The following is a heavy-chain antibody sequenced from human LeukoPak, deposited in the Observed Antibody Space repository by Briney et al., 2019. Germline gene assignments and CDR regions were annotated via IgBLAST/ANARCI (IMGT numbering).Heavy chain of an antibody. D-gene: IGHD2-15*01. Sequence: SETLSLTCTVSGGSINGYYWTWIRQPPGEGLDWIGYIYYSGSTKYNPSLKSRVTISVDTSKNQFSVKLSSVTAADTAVYYCARRYCYGGSCYSAHDYWGQGTLVTVSS. V-gene: IGHV4-59*08. CDR3: ARRYCYGGSCYSAHDY. CDR2: IYYSGST. J-gene: IGHJ4*02. CDR1: GGSINGYY.